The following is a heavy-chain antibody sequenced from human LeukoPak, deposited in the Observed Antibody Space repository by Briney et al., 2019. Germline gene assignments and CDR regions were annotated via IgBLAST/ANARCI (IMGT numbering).Heavy chain of an antibody. J-gene: IGHJ4*02. CDR1: GGSISSGGYS. CDR3: AMESGYSYGYEYY. CDR2: IYHSGST. V-gene: IGHV4-30-2*01. Sequence: SQTLSLTCAVSGGSISSGGYSWGWIRQPPGKGLEGIGYIYHSGSTYYNPSLKSRVTISVDRSKNQFSLKLSSVAAADTAVYYCAMESGYSYGYEYYWGQGTLVTVSS. D-gene: IGHD5-18*01.